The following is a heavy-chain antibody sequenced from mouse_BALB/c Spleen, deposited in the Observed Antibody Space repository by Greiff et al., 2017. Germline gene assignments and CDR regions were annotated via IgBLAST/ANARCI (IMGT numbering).Heavy chain of an antibody. V-gene: IGHV5-17*02. J-gene: IGHJ2*01. CDR3: AREGGSTHYFDY. CDR1: GFTFSSFG. CDR2: ISSGSSTI. Sequence: EVQLMESGGGLVQPGGSRKLSCAASGFTFSSFGMHWVRQAPEKGLEWVAYISSGSSTIYYADTVKGRFTISRDNPKNTLFLQMTSLRSEDTAMYYCAREGGSTHYFDYWGQGTTLTVSS.